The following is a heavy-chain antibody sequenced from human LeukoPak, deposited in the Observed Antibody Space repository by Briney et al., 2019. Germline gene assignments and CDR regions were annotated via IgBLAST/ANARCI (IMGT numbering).Heavy chain of an antibody. V-gene: IGHV1-69*13. CDR1: GGTFSSYA. D-gene: IGHD3-16*01. CDR2: IIPIFGTA. CDR3: ARALTARDYFDY. Sequence: GASAKVSCKASGGTFSSYAISWVRQAPGQGLEWMGGIIPIFGTANYAQKFQGRVTITADESTSTAYMELSSLRSEDTAVYYCARALTARDYFDYWGQGTLVTVSS. J-gene: IGHJ4*02.